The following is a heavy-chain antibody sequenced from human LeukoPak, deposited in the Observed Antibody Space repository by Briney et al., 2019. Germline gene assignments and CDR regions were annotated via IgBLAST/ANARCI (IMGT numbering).Heavy chain of an antibody. CDR1: GFTFSSYL. Sequence: GGALRLSCAASGFTFSSYLMHWVRQAPGRGLEWVANIKPDGSAKNYVDSVKGRSTISRDTAKNSLYLQTSSLRVEDTAVYYCVSGATVGYYWGQGTLVTVSS. V-gene: IGHV3-7*01. CDR2: IKPDGSAK. J-gene: IGHJ4*02. CDR3: VSGATVGYY. D-gene: IGHD4/OR15-4a*01.